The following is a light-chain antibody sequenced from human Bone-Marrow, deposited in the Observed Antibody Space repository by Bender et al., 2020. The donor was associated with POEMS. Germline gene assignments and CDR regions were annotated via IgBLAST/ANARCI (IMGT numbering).Light chain of an antibody. V-gene: IGLV3-25*03. CDR1: SLAKQY. CDR3: QSAGSRGILVV. J-gene: IGLJ2*01. Sequence: SYELTQPPSVSVSPGQTARITCSGASLAKQYASWYQQKPCQAPLLIVYKDNERPSGIPERFSGSRSGTTVTLTISGVQADDEADYYCQSAGSRGILVVFGGGTKLTVL. CDR2: KDN.